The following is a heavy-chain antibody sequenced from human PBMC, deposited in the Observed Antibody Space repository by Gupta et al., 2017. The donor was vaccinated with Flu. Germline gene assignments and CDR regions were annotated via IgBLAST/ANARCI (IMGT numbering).Heavy chain of an antibody. D-gene: IGHD2-15*01. Sequence: EVQLVESGGGLVQPGGSLRLSCAASGFTFSSYEMNWVRQAPGKGLEWVSYISSGGSTIYYADSVKGRFTISRDNAKNSLYLQMNSLRAEDTAVYYCARQSPPIRPCSGGSCYGEFDYWGQGTLVTVSS. CDR3: ARQSPPIRPCSGGSCYGEFDY. CDR1: GFTFSSYE. V-gene: IGHV3-48*03. J-gene: IGHJ4*02. CDR2: ISSGGSTI.